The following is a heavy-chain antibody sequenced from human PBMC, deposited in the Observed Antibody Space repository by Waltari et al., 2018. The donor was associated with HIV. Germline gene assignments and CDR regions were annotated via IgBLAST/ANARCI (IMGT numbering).Heavy chain of an antibody. J-gene: IGHJ5*02. CDR1: GGSISTYY. CDR3: ARGTGVRFCSS. D-gene: IGHD3-3*01. CDR2: IYSTGTP. V-gene: IGHV4-59*01. Sequence: QVQLQESGPGLVKPSETLSLTCTVSGGSISTYYWNWFRQPPGKGLEWIGYIYSTGTPNYTPSLKRRVTMSVDTSKNQFSLKVRSVTAADTAVYYCARGTGVRFCSSWGQGTLVTVSS.